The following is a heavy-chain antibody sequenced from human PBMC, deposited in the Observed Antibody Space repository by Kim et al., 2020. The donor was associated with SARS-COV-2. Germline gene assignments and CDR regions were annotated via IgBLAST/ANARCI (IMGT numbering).Heavy chain of an antibody. V-gene: IGHV1-69*13. Sequence: SVKVSCKASGGTFSSYAISWVRQAPGQGLEWMGGIMPIFGTANYAQKFQGRVTITADESTSTAYMELSSLRSEDTAVYYCARGGYSLRLYYYYGMDVWGQGTTVTVSS. D-gene: IGHD5-18*01. CDR2: IMPIFGTA. CDR1: GGTFSSYA. J-gene: IGHJ6*02. CDR3: ARGGYSLRLYYYYGMDV.